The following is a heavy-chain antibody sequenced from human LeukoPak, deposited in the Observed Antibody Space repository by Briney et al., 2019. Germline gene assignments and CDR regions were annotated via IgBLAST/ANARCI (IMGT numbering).Heavy chain of an antibody. D-gene: IGHD3-10*01. V-gene: IGHV3-23*01. CDR2: ISGSGGST. Sequence: GGSLRLSCAASRFTFSSYAMSWVRQAPGKGLEWVSAISGSGGSTYYADSLKGRFTISRDNSKNTLYLQMNSLRAEDTAVYYCAKEAVPWFGGENFDYWGQGTLVTVSS. CDR1: RFTFSSYA. CDR3: AKEAVPWFGGENFDY. J-gene: IGHJ4*02.